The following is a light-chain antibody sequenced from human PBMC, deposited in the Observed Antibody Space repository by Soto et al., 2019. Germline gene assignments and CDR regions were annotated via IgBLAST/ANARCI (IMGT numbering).Light chain of an antibody. J-gene: IGKJ5*01. CDR1: QSVRSN. Sequence: EIVMTQSPATLSVSPGERATVSCRASQSVRSNLAWYQQKPGQAPRLLIYGASTRATGIPARFSGSGSGTEFTLSISSLQSEDFAVYYCKQYNEWPQITFGQGTRLEIK. CDR2: GAS. CDR3: KQYNEWPQIT. V-gene: IGKV3-15*01.